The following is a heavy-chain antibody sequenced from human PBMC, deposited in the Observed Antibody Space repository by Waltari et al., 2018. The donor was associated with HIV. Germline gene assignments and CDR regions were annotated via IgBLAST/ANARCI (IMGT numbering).Heavy chain of an antibody. J-gene: IGHJ4*03. CDR3: ERGDFCSGSGWAGLDS. V-gene: IGHV1-2*06. Sequence: QVQLVQSGAEVKQPGASVTVSCKASGYTFIGYFMHWVRQAPGQGLEWMGRINPNSGGTNYAQKFQGRVTMTRDTSISTAYMELSRLRFEDTAVYYCERGDFCSGSGWAGLDSWGQGVVVTVSS. CDR1: GYTFIGYF. D-gene: IGHD2-15*01. CDR2: INPNSGGT.